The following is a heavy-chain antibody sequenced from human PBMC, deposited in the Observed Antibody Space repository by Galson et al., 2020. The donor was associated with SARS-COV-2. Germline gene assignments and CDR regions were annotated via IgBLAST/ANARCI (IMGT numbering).Heavy chain of an antibody. Sequence: ASVKVSCKASGYTLTTLAINWVRQAPGKGLDWMGGFDPDDGETIYAQKFQGRVTMTEDTSTDTAYMELSSLRSEDTAVYYCATLRVSTGTILHYYYGMDVWGQGTTVTVSS. CDR2: FDPDDGET. D-gene: IGHD1-7*01. CDR3: ATLRVSTGTILHYYYGMDV. V-gene: IGHV1-24*01. J-gene: IGHJ6*02. CDR1: GYTLTTLA.